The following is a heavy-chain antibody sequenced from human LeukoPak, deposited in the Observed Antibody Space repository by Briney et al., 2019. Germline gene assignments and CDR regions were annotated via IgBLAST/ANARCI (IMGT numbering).Heavy chain of an antibody. CDR1: GFSLSTFEVA. CDR3: GHWIKEGNSWNGGAFDI. V-gene: IGHV2-5*02. J-gene: IGHJ3*02. Sequence: SGPTLVRPTQTLTLTCTFSGFSLSTFEVAVGWIRQPPGTALEWLALLYWDDEKRYSPSLESRLTISKDTSKNQVVLTMTNMDHEDTATYYCGHWIKEGNSWNGGAFDIWGQGTMVTVCS. CDR2: LYWDDEK. D-gene: IGHD1-1*01.